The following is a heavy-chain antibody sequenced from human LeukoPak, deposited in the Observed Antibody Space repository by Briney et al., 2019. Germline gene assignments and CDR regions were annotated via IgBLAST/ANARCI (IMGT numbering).Heavy chain of an antibody. J-gene: IGHJ4*02. CDR1: GFTFSTYV. V-gene: IGHV3-30*04. CDR2: ISYDGGNQ. CDR3: AMRAVAGSHFNYFDY. D-gene: IGHD6-19*01. Sequence: GGSLRLSCAASGFTFSTYVMHWVRQAPGKGLEWVALISYDGGNQYYADSVKGRFTISRDISKSTLYLQLNSLKPEDTAVYYCAMRAVAGSHFNYFDYWGQGTLVTVSS.